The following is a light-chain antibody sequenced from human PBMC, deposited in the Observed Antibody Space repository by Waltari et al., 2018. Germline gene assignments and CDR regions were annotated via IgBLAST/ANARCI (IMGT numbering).Light chain of an antibody. V-gene: IGKV1-5*03. CDR2: KAS. CDR1: QNINDW. J-gene: IGKJ4*01. CDR3: QHYSASSFT. Sequence: DIQMTQSPSTLSASVGDRVTITCRASQNINDWLAWYQQKPGKAPKVLIYKASNLESGVPSRFSGSGSGTDFTLTISSLQPDDFATYYCQHYSASSFTFGGGTKLEIK.